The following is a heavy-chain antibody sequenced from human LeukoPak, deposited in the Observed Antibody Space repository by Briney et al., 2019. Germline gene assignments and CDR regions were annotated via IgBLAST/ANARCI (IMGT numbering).Heavy chain of an antibody. D-gene: IGHD3-22*01. V-gene: IGHV1-2*02. CDR1: GYTFTGYY. Sequence: ASVKVSCKASGYTFTGYYMHWVRQAPGQGLEWMGWINPNSGGTNYAQKFQGRVTMTRDTSISTAYMELSRLRSDDTAVYYCARDKGIVRWYYYDSSGSYYFDYWGQGTLVTVSS. J-gene: IGHJ4*02. CDR3: ARDKGIVRWYYYDSSGSYYFDY. CDR2: INPNSGGT.